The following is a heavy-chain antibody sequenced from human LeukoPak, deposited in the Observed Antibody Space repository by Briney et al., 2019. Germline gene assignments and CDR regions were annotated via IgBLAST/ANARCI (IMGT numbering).Heavy chain of an antibody. Sequence: PSETLSLTCTVFGGSISGYYWTWIRQPPGKGLEWIGQIYYSGKADYNPSLSSRVTISVDTSKNQMSLKLNSLTAADTAMYYCARFGLYYDMDVWGQGTTVTVS. V-gene: IGHV4-59*01. D-gene: IGHD3/OR15-3a*01. CDR1: GGSISGYY. CDR3: ARFGLYYDMDV. J-gene: IGHJ6*02. CDR2: IYYSGKA.